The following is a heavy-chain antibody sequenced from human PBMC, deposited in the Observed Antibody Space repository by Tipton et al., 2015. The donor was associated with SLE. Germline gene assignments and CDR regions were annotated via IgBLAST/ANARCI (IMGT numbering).Heavy chain of an antibody. J-gene: IGHJ4*02. CDR2: IYYTGST. D-gene: IGHD6-19*01. CDR1: GGSISTNY. V-gene: IGHV4-59*01. CDR3: ARGGMGIAVAGEFDS. Sequence: TLSLTCTVSGGSISTNYWTWIRQPPGKGLEWIGYIYYTGSTHYNPSLKTRVTISVDTSKSQFSLNLRSVTAADTAVYYCARGGMGIAVAGEFDSWGQGTLVTVSS.